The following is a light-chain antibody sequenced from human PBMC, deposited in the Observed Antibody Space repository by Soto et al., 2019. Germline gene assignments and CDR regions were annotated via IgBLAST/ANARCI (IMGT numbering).Light chain of an antibody. V-gene: IGKV3-20*01. J-gene: IGKJ2*01. CDR1: QSVSSSY. Sequence: EIVLTQSPGTLYLSPGERPTLSCRASQSVSSSYLAWYQQKPGQAPRLLIYGASSRDTGIPDRLSGSGSRTDFPLTISRLEPEDCGVYYCLQYGSSPGTFGQGTKLEIK. CDR2: GAS. CDR3: LQYGSSPGT.